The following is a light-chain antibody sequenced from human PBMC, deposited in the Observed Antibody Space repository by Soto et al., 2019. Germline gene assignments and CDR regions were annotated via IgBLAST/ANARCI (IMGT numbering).Light chain of an antibody. V-gene: IGKV3-20*01. CDR3: QQYGRSPPFS. CDR1: QSVSSSY. CDR2: GAS. J-gene: IGKJ3*01. Sequence: EIVLTQSPGTLSLSPGERAILSCRASQSVSSSYLAWYQQKPGQAPRLLIYGASSRATGIPDRFSGSGSGTDFTLTISRLEPEDFAVYYCQQYGRSPPFSFGPGTKVDSK.